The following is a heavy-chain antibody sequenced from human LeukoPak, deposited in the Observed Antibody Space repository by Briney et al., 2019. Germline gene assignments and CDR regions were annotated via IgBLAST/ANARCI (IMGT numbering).Heavy chain of an antibody. CDR1: GASISSWY. Sequence: SETLSLTCTVSGASISSWYWSWIRQPPGKGLEWIGYIYGSGNTNYNPSLKSRVTMSIDTSKNQFSLKLTSVTAADTATYYCARGVEVTSYYFDYWGQGVLVTVSS. D-gene: IGHD4-11*01. J-gene: IGHJ4*02. CDR3: ARGVEVTSYYFDY. V-gene: IGHV4-59*01. CDR2: IYGSGNT.